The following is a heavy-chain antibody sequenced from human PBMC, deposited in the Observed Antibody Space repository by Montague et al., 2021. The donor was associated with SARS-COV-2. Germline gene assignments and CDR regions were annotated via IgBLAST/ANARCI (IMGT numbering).Heavy chain of an antibody. J-gene: IGHJ3*02. CDR1: GGSISSGGYY. Sequence: TLSLTCTVSGGSISSGGYYWSWIRPDPGQGLEWIGYIYYSGSTYYTPSLQSRVTISVDTSKNQVSLKLSSVTAADTAVYYCARFRITMLVVVDAFDIWGQGTMVTVSS. V-gene: IGHV4-31*03. CDR3: ARFRITMLVVVDAFDI. CDR2: IYYSGST. D-gene: IGHD3-22*01.